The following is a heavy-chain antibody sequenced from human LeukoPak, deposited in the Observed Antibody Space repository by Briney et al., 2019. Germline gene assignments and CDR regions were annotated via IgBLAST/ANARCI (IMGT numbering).Heavy chain of an antibody. V-gene: IGHV1-69*13. CDR2: IIPIFGTA. CDR3: AREGDYYDSSGSMTYFDY. Sequence: EASVKVSCKASGGTFSSYAISWVRQAPGQGLEWMGGIIPIFGTANYAQKFQGRVTITADESTSTAYMELSSLRSEDTAVYYCAREGDYYDSSGSMTYFDYWGQGTLVTVSS. D-gene: IGHD3-22*01. CDR1: GGTFSSYA. J-gene: IGHJ4*02.